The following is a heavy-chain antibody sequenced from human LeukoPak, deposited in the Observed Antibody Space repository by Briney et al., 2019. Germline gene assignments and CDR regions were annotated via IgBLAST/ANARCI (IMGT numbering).Heavy chain of an antibody. CDR1: GFTLSIYA. V-gene: IGHV3-23*01. CDR2: ITSSGDGT. J-gene: IGHJ4*02. Sequence: GGSLRLSCAASGFTLSIYAMSWVRQAPGKGLQWVSSITSSGDGTYYADSVKGRFTISRDNSENMLYLQMNSLRVEDTAVYFCAKDRPNYYGSNGHYYRRDGDYWGQGTLVTVSP. CDR3: AKDRPNYYGSNGHYYRRDGDY. D-gene: IGHD3-22*01.